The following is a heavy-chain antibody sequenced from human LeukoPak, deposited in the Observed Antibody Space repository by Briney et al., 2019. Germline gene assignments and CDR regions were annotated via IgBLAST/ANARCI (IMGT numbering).Heavy chain of an antibody. J-gene: IGHJ4*02. CDR3: ARDRGGSFEY. CDR1: GFTFSSYW. CDR2: IKEEGSEK. Sequence: GGSLRLSCAASGFTFSSYWMNWVRQAPGRGREWVASIKEEGSEKYYVDSVKGRFTISRDNAKNSLYLQMNSLRAEDTALYYCARDRGGSFEYWGQGSLVTVSS. V-gene: IGHV3-7*05. D-gene: IGHD5-12*01.